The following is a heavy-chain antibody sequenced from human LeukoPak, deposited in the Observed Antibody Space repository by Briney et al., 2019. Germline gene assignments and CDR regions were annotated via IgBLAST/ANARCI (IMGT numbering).Heavy chain of an antibody. Sequence: KPSETLSLTCTVSGGSISSYYWSWIRQPPGKGLEWIGYIYYSGSTNYNPSLKSRVTISVDTSKNQFSLKLSSVTAADTAVYYCARVGSLYGGYYYYMDVWGKGTTVTVSS. CDR1: GGSISSYY. CDR3: ARVGSLYGGYYYYMDV. D-gene: IGHD3-10*02. V-gene: IGHV4-59*01. CDR2: IYYSGST. J-gene: IGHJ6*03.